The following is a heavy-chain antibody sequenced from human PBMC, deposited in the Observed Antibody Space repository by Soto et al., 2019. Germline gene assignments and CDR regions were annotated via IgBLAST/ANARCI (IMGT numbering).Heavy chain of an antibody. CDR1: GYSFTSHY. J-gene: IGHJ4*02. CDR2: IYPGGVNV. D-gene: IGHD2-15*01. CDR3: ARDLGGWPDY. V-gene: IGHV1-46*01. Sequence: ASVKVSCKAIGYSFTSHYMHWVRQAPGQGLEWMGTIYPGGVNVAYAQKFEGRVTMTTDTSTSTAYMEVRSLRFDDTAVYYCARDLGGWPDYWGQGTLVTSPQ.